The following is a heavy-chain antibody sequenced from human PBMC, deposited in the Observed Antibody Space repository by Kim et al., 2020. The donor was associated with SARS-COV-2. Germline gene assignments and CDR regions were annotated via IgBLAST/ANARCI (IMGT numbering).Heavy chain of an antibody. J-gene: IGHJ4*02. CDR2: IEHDGTIT. D-gene: IGHD3-16*01. CDR3: ARDYASLADY. CDR1: GFTFRNYA. V-gene: IGHV3-74*01. Sequence: GGSLRLSCAASGFTFRNYAMHWVRHAPGKGLVWVSRIEHDGTITDYADSVKGRFTISRDNAKSTMSLQMNNLRAEDTAVYYCARDYASLADYWGQGTRVT.